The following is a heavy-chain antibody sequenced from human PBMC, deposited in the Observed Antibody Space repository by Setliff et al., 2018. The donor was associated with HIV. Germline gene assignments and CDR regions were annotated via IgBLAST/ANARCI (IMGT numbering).Heavy chain of an antibody. CDR2: IIPISGTA. J-gene: IGHJ5*02. Sequence: SVKVSCKASGGTFSNYGMSWVRQAPGQGLEWMGGIIPISGTANYAQKFQGRVTITTDTSTSTAYMELRSLRSDDTAVYYCARGRGSYGDYPGEFDPWGQGTLVTVSS. CDR3: ARGRGSYGDYPGEFDP. CDR1: GGTFSNYG. V-gene: IGHV1-69*05. D-gene: IGHD4-17*01.